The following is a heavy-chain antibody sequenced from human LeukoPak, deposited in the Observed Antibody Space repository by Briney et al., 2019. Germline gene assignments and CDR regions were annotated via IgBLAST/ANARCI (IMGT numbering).Heavy chain of an antibody. Sequence: ASETLSLTCTVSGGSISSGGYYWSWIRQHPGKGLEWIGNIYYSGSTHYNPSPKSRITISVGTSKNQFSLKLSSVTAADTAVYYCARDTTLDHWGQGTLVTVSS. J-gene: IGHJ4*02. CDR1: GGSISSGGYY. V-gene: IGHV4-31*03. CDR2: IYYSGST. CDR3: ARDTTLDH. D-gene: IGHD1-1*01.